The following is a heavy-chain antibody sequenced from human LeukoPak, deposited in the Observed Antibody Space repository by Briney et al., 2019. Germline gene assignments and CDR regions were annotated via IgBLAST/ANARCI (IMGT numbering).Heavy chain of an antibody. D-gene: IGHD2/OR15-2a*01. CDR3: ARDFSAAFGI. V-gene: IGHV4-61*02. CDR2: IYTRSGST. Sequence: SETLSLTCSVSGDSISSNNYYWTWIRQPAGKGLEWVGRIYTRSGSTNCNPSLKSRVTISMDTSKNHISLRLNSVSAADTAVYYCARDFSAAFGIWGQGTMVTVSS. J-gene: IGHJ3*02. CDR1: GDSISSNNYY.